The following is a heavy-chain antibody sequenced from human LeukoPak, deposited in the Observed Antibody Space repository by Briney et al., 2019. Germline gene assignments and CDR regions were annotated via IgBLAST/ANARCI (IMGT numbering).Heavy chain of an antibody. CDR2: LSAASTP. CDR3: VRGYHISINNWFDY. V-gene: IGHV4-4*07. D-gene: IGHD3-3*01. J-gene: IGHJ4*02. CDR1: GDSVIYSY. Sequence: SETLSLTCTVSGDSVIYSYWSWIRQPAGKGLELIGRLSAASTPYYNPSLKSRLTMSVDTSKNQFSLRLSSVTAADTAVYYCVRGYHISINNWFDYWGQGALVTVSS.